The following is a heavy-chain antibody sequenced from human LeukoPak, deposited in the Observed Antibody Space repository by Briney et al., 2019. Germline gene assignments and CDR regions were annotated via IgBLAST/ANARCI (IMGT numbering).Heavy chain of an antibody. Sequence: GGSLRLSCAASGFTFNSYDMTWVRQAPGKGLEWVSGISGSGGSTYYADSVKGRFTISRDNPKNTLYLQMNSLRAEDTAVYYCATQDIVVVVADYWGQGTLVTVSS. CDR3: ATQDIVVVVADY. CDR1: GFTFNSYD. V-gene: IGHV3-23*01. J-gene: IGHJ4*02. D-gene: IGHD2-15*01. CDR2: ISGSGGST.